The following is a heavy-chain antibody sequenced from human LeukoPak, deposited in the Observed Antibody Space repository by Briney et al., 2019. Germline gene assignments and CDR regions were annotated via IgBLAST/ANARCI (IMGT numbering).Heavy chain of an antibody. J-gene: IGHJ4*02. Sequence: GGSLRLSCAASGFTFSSYGMHWVRQAPGKGLEWVAVISYDGSNKYYADSVKGRFTISRDNSKNTLYLQMNSLRAEDTAVYYCCVGATSGDYFDYWGQGTLVTVSS. CDR2: ISYDGSNK. V-gene: IGHV3-30*03. CDR1: GFTFSSYG. CDR3: CVGATSGDYFDY. D-gene: IGHD1-26*01.